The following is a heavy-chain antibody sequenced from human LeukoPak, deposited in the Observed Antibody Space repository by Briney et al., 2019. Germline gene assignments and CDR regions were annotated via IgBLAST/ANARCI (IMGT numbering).Heavy chain of an antibody. J-gene: IGHJ5*02. CDR1: GYSFTSYW. V-gene: IGHV5-51*01. CDR3: ARALGYCSSTSCYWFDP. CDR2: IYPGDSDT. Sequence: RGESLKISCKGSGYSFTSYWIGWVRQMPGKGLEWMGIIYPGDSDTRYSPSFQGQVTISADKSISTAYLQWSSLKASDTAMYYCARALGYCSSTSCYWFDPWGQGTLVTVSS. D-gene: IGHD2-2*01.